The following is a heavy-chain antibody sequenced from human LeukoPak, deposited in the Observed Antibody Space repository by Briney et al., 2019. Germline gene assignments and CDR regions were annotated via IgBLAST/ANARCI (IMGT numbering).Heavy chain of an antibody. V-gene: IGHV4-61*02. CDR1: GGSFSSGYSF. Sequence: TLSLTCTVAGGSFSSGYSFWDWIRQPAGKGLEWIGRIYTSGSTNYNPSLKSRVTISVDTSNDQFSLKLNSVTAADTAIYYCARSISIFGVVIGDAFDIWGQGTMVTVSS. J-gene: IGHJ3*02. CDR2: IYTSGST. D-gene: IGHD3-3*01. CDR3: ARSISIFGVVIGDAFDI.